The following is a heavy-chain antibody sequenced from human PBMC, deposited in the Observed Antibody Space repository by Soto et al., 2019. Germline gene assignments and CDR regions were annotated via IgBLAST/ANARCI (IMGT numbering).Heavy chain of an antibody. D-gene: IGHD3-3*01. J-gene: IGHJ5*02. CDR2: IYPGDSDT. V-gene: IGHV5-51*01. CDR1: GDSFSNYW. Sequence: AGESLKISCKGSGDSFSNYWIAWVRQMPGKGLEWMGIIYPGDSDTRYSPSFQGQVTISADTSINTVYLQWSSLKASDTAMYYCAGHTNDLWSGYFRRGWFDPWGQGTLVTVSS. CDR3: AGHTNDLWSGYFRRGWFDP.